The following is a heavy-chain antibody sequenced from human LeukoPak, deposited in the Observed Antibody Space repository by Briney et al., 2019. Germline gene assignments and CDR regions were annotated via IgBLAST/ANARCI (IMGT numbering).Heavy chain of an antibody. Sequence: SETLSLTCIVSGGSISTSAYYWSWIRQPPGKGLEWIGEINHSGSTNYNPSLKSRVTISVDTSKNQFSLKLSSVTAADTAVYYCARGTYYYDSSGHFRPDYYYYYGMDVWGQGTTVTVSS. D-gene: IGHD3-22*01. J-gene: IGHJ6*02. V-gene: IGHV4-34*01. CDR1: GGSISTSAYY. CDR2: INHSGST. CDR3: ARGTYYYDSSGHFRPDYYYYYGMDV.